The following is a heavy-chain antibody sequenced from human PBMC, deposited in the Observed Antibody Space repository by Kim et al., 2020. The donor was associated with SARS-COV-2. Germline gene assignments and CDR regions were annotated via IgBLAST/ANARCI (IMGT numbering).Heavy chain of an antibody. V-gene: IGHV3-48*02. CDR3: ARDPQRITMIVNPFDI. CDR1: GFTFSSYS. J-gene: IGHJ3*02. D-gene: IGHD3-22*01. Sequence: GGSLRLSCAASGFTFSSYSMNWVRQAPGKGLEWVSYISSSSSTIYYADSVKGRFTISRDNAKNSLYLQMNSLRDEDTAVYYCARDPQRITMIVNPFDIWGQGTMVTVSS. CDR2: ISSSSSTI.